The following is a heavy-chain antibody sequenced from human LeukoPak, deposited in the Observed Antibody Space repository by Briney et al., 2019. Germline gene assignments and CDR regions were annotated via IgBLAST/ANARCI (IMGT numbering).Heavy chain of an antibody. CDR1: GFTFSSYA. Sequence: PGGSLRLSCAASGFTFSSYAMHWVRQAPSRGREWVAVISYDGSNKFYADSVKGRLTISRDNSKNTLYLQMNSLRAEDTAAYYCARDWGIAAAGLFDYWGQGTLVTVSS. J-gene: IGHJ4*02. D-gene: IGHD6-13*01. CDR2: ISYDGSNK. CDR3: ARDWGIAAAGLFDY. V-gene: IGHV3-30*01.